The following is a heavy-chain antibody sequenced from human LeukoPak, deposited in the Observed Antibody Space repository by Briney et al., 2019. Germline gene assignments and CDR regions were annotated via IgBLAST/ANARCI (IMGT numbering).Heavy chain of an antibody. CDR2: FDPEDGET. CDR1: GYTLTELS. V-gene: IGHV1-24*01. CDR3: ARDVAGAVVVVAANWFDP. J-gene: IGHJ5*02. Sequence: GASVKVSCKVSGYTLTELSMHWVRQAPGKGLEWMGGFDPEDGETIYAQKFQGRVTMTRDTSTSTVYMELSSLRSEDTAVYYCARDVAGAVVVVAANWFDPWGQGTLVTVSS. D-gene: IGHD2-15*01.